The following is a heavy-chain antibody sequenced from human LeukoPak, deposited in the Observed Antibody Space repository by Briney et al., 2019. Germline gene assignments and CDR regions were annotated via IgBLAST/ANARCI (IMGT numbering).Heavy chain of an antibody. CDR1: GFTFSSYA. D-gene: IGHD6-19*01. CDR2: ISGSGGST. V-gene: IGHV3-23*01. CDR3: AKESFWDGSGWSDY. J-gene: IGHJ4*02. Sequence: GGSLRLSCAASGFTFSSYAMSWVRQAPGKGLEWVSAISGSGGSTYYADSVKGRFTISRDNSKDTLYLQMNSLRAGDTAVYYCAKESFWDGSGWSDYWGQGTLVTVAS.